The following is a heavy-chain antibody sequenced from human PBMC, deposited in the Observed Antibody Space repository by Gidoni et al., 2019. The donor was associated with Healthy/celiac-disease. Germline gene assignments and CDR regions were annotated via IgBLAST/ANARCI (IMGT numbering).Heavy chain of an antibody. J-gene: IGHJ3*02. CDR3: AKDIAPVVAVAGTAFDI. CDR1: GFTFSSFA. CDR2: ISGSGGST. V-gene: IGHV3-23*01. D-gene: IGHD6-19*01. Sequence: EVQLLESGGGLVQPGGSLRLSCAASGFTFSSFAMSWVRQAPGKGLEWVSAISGSGGSTYYADSVKGRFTISRDNSKNTLYLQMNSLRAEDTAVYYCAKDIAPVVAVAGTAFDIWGQGTMVTVSS.